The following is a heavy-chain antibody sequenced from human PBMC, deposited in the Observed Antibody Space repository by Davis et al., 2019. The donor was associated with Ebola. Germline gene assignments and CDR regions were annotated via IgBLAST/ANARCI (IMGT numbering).Heavy chain of an antibody. CDR2: INHSGST. CDR1: GGSISSYY. J-gene: IGHJ4*02. V-gene: IGHV4-34*01. CDR3: ARWRNSTGRFDC. D-gene: IGHD1-1*01. Sequence: MPSETLSLTCTVSGGSISSYYWSWIRQPPGKGLEWIGEINHSGSTNYNPSLKSRVTISVDTSRNQFSLKLSSVTAADTAVYYCARWRNSTGRFDCWGQGTPVTVFS.